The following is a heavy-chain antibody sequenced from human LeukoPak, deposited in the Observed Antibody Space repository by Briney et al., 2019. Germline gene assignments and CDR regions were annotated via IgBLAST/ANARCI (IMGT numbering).Heavy chain of an antibody. V-gene: IGHV3-23*01. CDR2: ISGSGGST. CDR3: AKVLGVVPTRYYFDY. J-gene: IGHJ4*02. CDR1: GFTFSSYA. D-gene: IGHD2-2*01. Sequence: SGGSRRLSCPAPGFTFSSYAMTWVRQAPGKGLEGVPAISGSGGSTYYAGSVKGRFTISRDNSKNTLYLQMNSLRAEDTAVYYCAKVLGVVPTRYYFDYWGQGTLVTVSS.